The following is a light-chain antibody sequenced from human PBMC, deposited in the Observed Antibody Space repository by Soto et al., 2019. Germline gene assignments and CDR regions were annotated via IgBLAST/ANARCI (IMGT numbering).Light chain of an antibody. CDR2: EVS. CDR3: CSYAGSSTLV. Sequence: QSALTQPASVSGSPGQSITISCTGTSSDVGSYNLVSWCQQHPGKAPKLMIYEVSKRPSGVSNRFSGSKSGNTASLTISGLQAEDEADYYCCSYAGSSTLVFGTGTKLTVL. V-gene: IGLV2-23*02. CDR1: SSDVGSYNL. J-gene: IGLJ1*01.